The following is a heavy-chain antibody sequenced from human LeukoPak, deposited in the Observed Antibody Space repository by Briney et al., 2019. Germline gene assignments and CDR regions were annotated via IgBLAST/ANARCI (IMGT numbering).Heavy chain of an antibody. D-gene: IGHD6-13*01. J-gene: IGHJ4*02. Sequence: SETQSLTCTVSGGSISSSSYYWGWIRQPPGKGLEWIGSIYYSGSTYYNPSLKSRVTISVDTSKNQFSLKLSSVTAADTAVYYCASMGAAAGIDYFDYWGQGTLVTVSS. V-gene: IGHV4-39*01. CDR1: GGSISSSSYY. CDR3: ASMGAAAGIDYFDY. CDR2: IYYSGST.